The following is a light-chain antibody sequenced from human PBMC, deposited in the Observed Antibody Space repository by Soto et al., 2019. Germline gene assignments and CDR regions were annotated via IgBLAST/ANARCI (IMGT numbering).Light chain of an antibody. Sequence: DIQMTQSPFSLSASVGDRVTITCRASQSISSYLNWYQQKPGKAPNLLIYAASSLQGGVPSRFSGSASGTDFTLTISSLHPADFATYYCQQSYSTPFTFGQGTKLEIK. CDR1: QSISSY. V-gene: IGKV1-39*01. CDR3: QQSYSTPFT. J-gene: IGKJ2*01. CDR2: AAS.